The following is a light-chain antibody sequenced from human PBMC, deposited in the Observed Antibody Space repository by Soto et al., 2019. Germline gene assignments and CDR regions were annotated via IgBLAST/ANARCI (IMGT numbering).Light chain of an antibody. CDR1: QSVSSN. J-gene: IGKJ2*01. Sequence: EVVMTQSPASLSVSPGERATLSCRASQSVSSNLAWYQQRPGQAPRLLIYHASTSATGIPPRFSGSGSWTDFTLTISSLQSADFAVYYCLQYNNWYTFGQGTKLEIK. CDR2: HAS. V-gene: IGKV3-15*01. CDR3: LQYNNWYT.